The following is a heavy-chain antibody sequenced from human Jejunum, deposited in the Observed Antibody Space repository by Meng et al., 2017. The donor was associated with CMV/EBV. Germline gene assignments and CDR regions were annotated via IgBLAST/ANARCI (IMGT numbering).Heavy chain of an antibody. CDR3: ARGVVTMIRYYFDY. J-gene: IGHJ4*02. CDR2: ISPYNGNT. Sequence: GYDVTSYGISWVRQAPGQGLEWMGWISPYNGNTHYVQELQGRVTMTTDTSKSTAYMELRSLRSDDTAVYYCARGVVTMIRYYFDYWGQGTLVTVSS. D-gene: IGHD3-22*01. V-gene: IGHV1-18*01. CDR1: GYDVTSYG.